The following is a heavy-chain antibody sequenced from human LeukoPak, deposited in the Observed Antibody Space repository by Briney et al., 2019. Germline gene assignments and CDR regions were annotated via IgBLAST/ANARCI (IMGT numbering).Heavy chain of an antibody. CDR2: INPNSGGT. V-gene: IGHV1-2*02. Sequence: ASVKVSCKASGYTFTGYYMHWVRQAPGQGLEWMGWINPNSGGTNYAQKFQGRVTMTRDTSISTAYMELSRLRSDDTAVYYCARVDYGDYAAPFDYWGQGTLVTVSS. J-gene: IGHJ4*02. D-gene: IGHD4-17*01. CDR3: ARVDYGDYAAPFDY. CDR1: GYTFTGYY.